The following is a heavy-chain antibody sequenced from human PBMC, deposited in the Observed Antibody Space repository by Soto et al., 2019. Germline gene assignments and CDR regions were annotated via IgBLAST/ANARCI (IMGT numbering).Heavy chain of an antibody. CDR1: GFTFSSYE. D-gene: IGHD3-3*02. V-gene: IGHV3-48*03. CDR3: ACHFGRCYYANYYYGMAV. CDR2: ISSSGSTI. Sequence: PGESLRLSCAASGFTFSSYEMNWVRQAPGKGLEWVSYISSSGSTIYYADSVKGRFTISRDNAKNSLYLQMNSLRAEDTAVYYCACHFGRCYYANYYYGMAVWGQGNTVT. J-gene: IGHJ6*02.